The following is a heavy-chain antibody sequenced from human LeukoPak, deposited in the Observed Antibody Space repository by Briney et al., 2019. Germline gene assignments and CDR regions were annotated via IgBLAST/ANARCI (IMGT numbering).Heavy chain of an antibody. CDR3: ASCGYSYGYTPDYFDY. CDR2: IYYSGST. V-gene: IGHV4-59*01. J-gene: IGHJ4*02. Sequence: PSETLSLTCTVSGGSISSYYWSWIRQPPGKRLEWIGYIYYSGSTKYNPSLKSRVTISVDTSKNQFSLKLSSVTAADTAVYYCASCGYSYGYTPDYFDYWGQGTLVTVSS. D-gene: IGHD5-18*01. CDR1: GGSISSYY.